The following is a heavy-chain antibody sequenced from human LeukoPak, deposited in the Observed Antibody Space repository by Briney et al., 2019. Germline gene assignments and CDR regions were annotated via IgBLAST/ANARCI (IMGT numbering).Heavy chain of an antibody. J-gene: IGHJ4*02. CDR1: GFTFDDYG. Sequence: GSLRLSCAASGFTFDDYGMTWVRRAPGKGLEWIGSIYHSGSTYYNPSLKSRVTISVDTSKNQFSLRLSSVTAADTAVYYCARASYSYDINGWVPFDYWGQGTLVTVSS. CDR3: ARASYSYDINGWVPFDY. CDR2: IYHSGST. V-gene: IGHV4-38-2*01. D-gene: IGHD3-22*01.